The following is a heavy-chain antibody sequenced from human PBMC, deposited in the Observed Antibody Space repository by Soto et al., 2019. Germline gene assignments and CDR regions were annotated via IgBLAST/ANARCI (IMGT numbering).Heavy chain of an antibody. V-gene: IGHV1-69*13. CDR3: ARDQGGYYDSSGYYPSDYYYGMDV. CDR1: GGTFSSYA. CDR2: IIPIFGTA. J-gene: IGHJ6*02. D-gene: IGHD3-22*01. Sequence: SVKVSCKASGGTFSSYAISWVRQAPGQGLEWMGGIIPIFGTANYAQKFRGRVTITADESTSTAYMELSSLRSEDTAVYYCARDQGGYYDSSGYYPSDYYYGMDVWGQGTTVTVSS.